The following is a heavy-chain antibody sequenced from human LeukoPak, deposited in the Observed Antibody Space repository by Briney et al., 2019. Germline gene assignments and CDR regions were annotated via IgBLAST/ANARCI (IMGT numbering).Heavy chain of an antibody. CDR3: ARYQAVVVAAEDYYGMDV. V-gene: IGHV1-69*04. D-gene: IGHD2-15*01. CDR1: GGTFSSYA. CDR2: IIPIFGIA. J-gene: IGHJ6*02. Sequence: SVKVSCKASGGTFSSYAISWVRQAPGQGLEWMGRIIPIFGIANYAQKFQGRVTITADKSTSTAYMELSSLRSEDTAVYYCARYQAVVVAAEDYYGMDVWGQGTTVTVSS.